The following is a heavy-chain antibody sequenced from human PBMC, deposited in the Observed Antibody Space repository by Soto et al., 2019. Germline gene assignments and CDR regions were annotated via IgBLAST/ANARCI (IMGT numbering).Heavy chain of an antibody. J-gene: IGHJ4*02. CDR1: GYNFVRYW. CDR3: ASLSLGEQPFDY. Sequence: GESLKISCKTSGYNFVRYWIGWVRQMPGKGLEWMGIIYPGDSDTRYSPSFQGQVTISVDKSISTAYLQWSSLEASDTAMYYCASLSLGEQPFDYWGQGTLVTVSS. V-gene: IGHV5-51*01. D-gene: IGHD3-16*01. CDR2: IYPGDSDT.